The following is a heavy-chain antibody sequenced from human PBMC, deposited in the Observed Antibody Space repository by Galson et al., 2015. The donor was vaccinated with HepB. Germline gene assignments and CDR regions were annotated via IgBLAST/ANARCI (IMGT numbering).Heavy chain of an antibody. CDR1: EFTFSNFA. CDR3: ARARRNFYYYGMDV. Sequence: SLRLSCAASEFTFSNFAMYWVRQAPGKGLEWVAVTSSDGSNKDYAEFVKGRFTVSRDNSKNTLYLQMSSVRAEDTAMYFCARARRNFYYYGMDVWAQGTTVIVSS. V-gene: IGHV3-30*03. CDR2: TSSDGSNK. J-gene: IGHJ6*02. D-gene: IGHD1-1*01.